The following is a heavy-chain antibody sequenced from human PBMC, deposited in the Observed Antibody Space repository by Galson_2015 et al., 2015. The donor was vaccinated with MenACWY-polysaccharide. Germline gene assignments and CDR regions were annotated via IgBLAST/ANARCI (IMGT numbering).Heavy chain of an antibody. CDR3: ARESHHDSSGYPDY. Sequence: SLRLSCAGSGFVFSSSWMHWVRQAPGKGLVWVSRINIDGSVTNYADSVKGRFTISRYNAKNTLYLQMNSLRAEDTALYYCARESHHDSSGYPDYWGQGTLVTVSS. CDR1: GFVFSSSW. D-gene: IGHD3-22*01. V-gene: IGHV3-74*01. J-gene: IGHJ4*02. CDR2: INIDGSVT.